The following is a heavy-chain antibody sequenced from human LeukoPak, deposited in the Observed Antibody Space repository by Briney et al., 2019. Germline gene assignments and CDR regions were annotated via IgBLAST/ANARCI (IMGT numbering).Heavy chain of an antibody. CDR1: GFTFTSYW. J-gene: IGHJ4*02. V-gene: IGHV3-7*05. Sequence: GGSVRLSFAASGFTFTSYWMSWVRQSPGKGLVWVANISQDGSKTYYVDSVKGRFTISRDNAKNTVYLQVNSLRAEDTAVYYCARGRTHGYWGQGTLVTVSS. CDR3: ARGRTHGY. CDR2: ISQDGSKT.